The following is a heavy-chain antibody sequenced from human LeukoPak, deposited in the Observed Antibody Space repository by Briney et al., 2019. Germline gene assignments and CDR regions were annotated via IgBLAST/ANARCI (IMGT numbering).Heavy chain of an antibody. Sequence: SETLSLTCTVSGYSISSGYYWGWIRQPPGKGLEWIGSMYHSGSTYYNPSLKSRVTISVDTSKNQFSLKLSSVTAADTAVYYCASNTYYDSSGYKGEWGQGTLVTVSS. CDR2: MYHSGST. V-gene: IGHV4-38-2*02. CDR3: ASNTYYDSSGYKGE. CDR1: GYSISSGYY. D-gene: IGHD3-22*01. J-gene: IGHJ4*02.